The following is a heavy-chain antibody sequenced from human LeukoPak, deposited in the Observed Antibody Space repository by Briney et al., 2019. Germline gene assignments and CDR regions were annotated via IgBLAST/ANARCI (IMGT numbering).Heavy chain of an antibody. D-gene: IGHD2-2*02. CDR2: ISAYNGNT. Sequence: GASVKVSCKASGYTFTSYGISWVRQAPGQGLEWTGWISAYNGNTNYAQKLQGRVTMTTDTSTSTAYMELRSLRSDDTAVYYCARDLGGYCSSTSCYRAAVYWGQGTLVTVSS. CDR1: GYTFTSYG. V-gene: IGHV1-18*01. CDR3: ARDLGGYCSSTSCYRAAVY. J-gene: IGHJ4*02.